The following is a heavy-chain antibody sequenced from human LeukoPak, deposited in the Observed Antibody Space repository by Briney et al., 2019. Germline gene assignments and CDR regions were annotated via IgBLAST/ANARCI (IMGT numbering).Heavy chain of an antibody. D-gene: IGHD6-6*01. CDR1: GSTFTDYY. J-gene: IGHJ4*02. Sequence: GGSLRLSCAASGSTFTDYYMTWIRQAPGKGLEWLSYISTTCTYTNYADSVKGRFTISRDNANNSLSLRMDSLRAEDTAVYYCARIKGYSSSPFDHWGQGILVIVSS. V-gene: IGHV3-11*06. CDR2: ISTTCTYT. CDR3: ARIKGYSSSPFDH.